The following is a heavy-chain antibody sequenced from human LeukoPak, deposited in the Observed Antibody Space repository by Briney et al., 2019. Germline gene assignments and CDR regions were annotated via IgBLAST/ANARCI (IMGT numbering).Heavy chain of an antibody. V-gene: IGHV1-3*01. D-gene: IGHD5-12*01. CDR2: INAGNGNT. CDR3: AAGIVATTDDY. CDR1: GYTFTSYA. J-gene: IGHJ4*02. Sequence: ASVKDSCKSSGYTFTSYAMHWVRQAPGQRLEWMGWINAGNGNTKYSQKFQGRVTITRDTSASTAYMELSSLRAADTGVYYCAAGIVATTDDYWGQGTLVTVSS.